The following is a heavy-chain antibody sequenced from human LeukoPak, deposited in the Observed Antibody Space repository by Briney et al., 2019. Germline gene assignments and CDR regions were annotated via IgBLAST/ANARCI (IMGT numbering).Heavy chain of an antibody. CDR3: ARLAARNYFDY. CDR2: IYYSGST. V-gene: IGHV4-59*01. CDR1: GGSISSYY. D-gene: IGHD6-6*01. Sequence: SETLSLTCTVSGGSISSYYWSWIRPPPGKRLEWIGYIYYSGSTNYNPSLKSRVTISVDTSKNQFSLKLSSVTAADTAVYYCARLAARNYFDYWGQGTLVTVSS. J-gene: IGHJ4*02.